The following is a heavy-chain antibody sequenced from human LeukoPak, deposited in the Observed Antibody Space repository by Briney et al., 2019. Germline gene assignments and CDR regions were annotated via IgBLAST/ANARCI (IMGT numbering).Heavy chain of an antibody. CDR3: ARLRVDYGDYARQGSY. J-gene: IGHJ4*02. V-gene: IGHV1-69*01. D-gene: IGHD4-17*01. CDR2: IIPIFGTA. CDR1: GGTFSSYT. Sequence: SVKVSCKASGGTFSSYTISWVRQAPGQGLEWMGGIIPIFGTANYAQEFQGRVTITADESTSTAYMELSSLRSEDTAVYYCARLRVDYGDYARQGSYWGQGTLVTVSS.